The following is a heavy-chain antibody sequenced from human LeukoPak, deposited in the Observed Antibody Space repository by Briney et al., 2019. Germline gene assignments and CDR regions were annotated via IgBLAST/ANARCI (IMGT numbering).Heavy chain of an antibody. V-gene: IGHV3-23*01. D-gene: IGHD3-10*01. CDR3: ARGKRGVYYYYGMDV. CDR2: ISGSGDST. J-gene: IGHJ6*02. CDR1: GFTFTTFA. Sequence: GGSLRLSCAASGFTFTTFAMNWVRQAPGKGPEWVSGISGSGDSTYYADSVKGRFTISRDNSKNMVFLQMNSLRVADTAVYSCARGKRGVYYYYGMDVWGQGTTVTVSS.